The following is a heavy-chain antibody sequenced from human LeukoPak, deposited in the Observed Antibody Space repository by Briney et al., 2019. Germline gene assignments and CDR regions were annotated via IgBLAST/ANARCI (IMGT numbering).Heavy chain of an antibody. CDR2: IYYSGST. V-gene: IGHV4-59*01. CDR1: GGSISSYY. J-gene: IGHJ4*02. D-gene: IGHD2-15*01. Sequence: KSSETLSLTCTVSGGSISSYYWSWIRQPPGKGLEWIGYIYYSGSTNYNPSLKGRVTISVDTSKNQFSLKLSSVTAADTAVYYCARDHCSGGSCYPDYWGQGTLVTVSS. CDR3: ARDHCSGGSCYPDY.